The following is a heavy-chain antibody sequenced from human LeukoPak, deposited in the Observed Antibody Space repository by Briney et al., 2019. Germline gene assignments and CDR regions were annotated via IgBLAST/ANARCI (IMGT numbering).Heavy chain of an antibody. V-gene: IGHV4-31*03. CDR3: ASGYSGYADY. CDR1: GGSISSGGYC. D-gene: IGHD5-12*01. Sequence: SQTLSLTCTVSGGSISSGGYCWSWIRQHPGKGLEWIGYIYYSGSTYYNPSLKSRVTISVDTSKNQFSLKLSSVTAADTAVYYCASGYSGYADYWGQGTLVTVSS. J-gene: IGHJ4*02. CDR2: IYYSGST.